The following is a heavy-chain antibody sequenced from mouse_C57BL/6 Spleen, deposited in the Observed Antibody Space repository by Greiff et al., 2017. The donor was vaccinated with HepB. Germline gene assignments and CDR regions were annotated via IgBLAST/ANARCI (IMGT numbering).Heavy chain of an antibody. J-gene: IGHJ2*01. CDR1: GYSITSGYY. Sequence: EVKLMESGPGLVKPSQSLSLTCSVTGYSITSGYYWNWIRQFPGNKLEWMGYISYDGSNNYNPSLKNRISITRDTSKNQFFLKLNSVTTEDTATYYCATGFVYFDYWGQGTTLTVSS. CDR3: ATGFVYFDY. V-gene: IGHV3-6*01. CDR2: ISYDGSN.